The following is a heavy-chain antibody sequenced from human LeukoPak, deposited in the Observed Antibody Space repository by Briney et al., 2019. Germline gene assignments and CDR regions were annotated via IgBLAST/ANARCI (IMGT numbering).Heavy chain of an antibody. V-gene: IGHV3-7*01. CDR2: IKQDGNEE. J-gene: IGHJ4*02. CDR3: ARASAVAGTRDY. Sequence: HPGGSLRLSCAASGFTFSDYWMGWVRQAPGKGLEWVANIKQDGNEEYYVDSVKGRFTISRDNAKNSLYLQMNSLRAEDTAVYYCARASAVAGTRDYWGQGTLVTVSS. CDR1: GFTFSDYW. D-gene: IGHD6-19*01.